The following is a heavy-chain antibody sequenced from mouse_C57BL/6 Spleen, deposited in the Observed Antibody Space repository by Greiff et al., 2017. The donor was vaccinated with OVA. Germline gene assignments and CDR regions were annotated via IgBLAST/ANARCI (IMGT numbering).Heavy chain of an antibody. Sequence: VQLKQSGPELVKPGASVKISCTASGYTFTDYYMNWVKQSHGKSLEWIGDINPNNGGTSYNQKFKGKATLTVAKSSSTAYMELRGLTSEDSAVYYCARGGSYYYGSSYYWYFDVWGTGTTVTVSS. CDR2: INPNNGGT. CDR1: GYTFTDYY. D-gene: IGHD1-1*01. J-gene: IGHJ1*03. CDR3: ARGGSYYYGSSYYWYFDV. V-gene: IGHV1-26*01.